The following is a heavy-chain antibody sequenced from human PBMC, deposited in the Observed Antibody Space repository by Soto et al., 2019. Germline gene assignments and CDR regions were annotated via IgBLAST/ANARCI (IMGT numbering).Heavy chain of an antibody. Sequence: SETLSLTCTVSGGSISSTGYYWGWIRQPPGKGLEWIGSIYYSGSTSYNPSLQSRVTMSVGTSKNQLSLKVSSVTAADTAVYYCARSVFPWGQGTLVTVSS. V-gene: IGHV4-39*01. J-gene: IGHJ5*02. CDR3: ARSVFP. CDR1: GGSISSTGYY. CDR2: IYYSGST.